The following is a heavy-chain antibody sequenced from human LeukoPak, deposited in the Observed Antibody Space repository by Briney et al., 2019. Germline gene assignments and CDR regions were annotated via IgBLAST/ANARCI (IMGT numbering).Heavy chain of an antibody. J-gene: IGHJ4*02. V-gene: IGHV3-7*04. D-gene: IGHD6-13*01. CDR2: IKQGGSEK. Sequence: GGSLRLSCATSGFTFSDAWMSWVRQAPGKGLEWVANIKQGGSEKYYVDSVKGRFTISRDNAKNSLYLQMNSLRAEDTAVYYCARGYSSSWYYFDYWGQGTLVTVSS. CDR1: GFTFSDAW. CDR3: ARGYSSSWYYFDY.